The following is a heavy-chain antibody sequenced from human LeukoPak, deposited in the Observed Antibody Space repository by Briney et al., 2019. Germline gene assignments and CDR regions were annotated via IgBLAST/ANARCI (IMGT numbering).Heavy chain of an antibody. CDR2: IRSKANSYAT. V-gene: IGHV3-73*01. J-gene: IGHJ4*02. CDR1: GFTFSGSA. D-gene: IGHD3-22*01. CDR3: TSTYYYDSSGYYMGD. Sequence: PGGSLRLSCAASGFTFSGSAMHWVRQASGKGLEWVGRIRSKANSYATAYAASVKGRFTISRDDSKNTAYLQMNSLKTEDTAVYYCTSTYYYDSSGYYMGDWGQGTLVTVSS.